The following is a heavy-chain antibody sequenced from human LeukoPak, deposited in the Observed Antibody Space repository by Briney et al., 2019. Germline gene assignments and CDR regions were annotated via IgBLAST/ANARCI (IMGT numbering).Heavy chain of an antibody. J-gene: IGHJ4*02. CDR2: IYHSGST. CDR1: GGSISSGGYS. Sequence: SETLSLTCAVSGGSISSGGYSWSWIRQPPGKGLEWIGYIYHSGSTYYNPSLKSRVIISVDTSRNQFSLKLSSVTAADTAVYYCASLAVAGLSEGYWGQGTLVIVSS. V-gene: IGHV4-30-2*01. D-gene: IGHD6-19*01. CDR3: ASLAVAGLSEGY.